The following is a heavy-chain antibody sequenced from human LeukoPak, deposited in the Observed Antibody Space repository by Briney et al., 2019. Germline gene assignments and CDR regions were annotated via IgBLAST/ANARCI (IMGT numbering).Heavy chain of an antibody. CDR3: ASGYSYGYFDY. D-gene: IGHD5-18*01. CDR2: IYSGGST. Sequence: GGSLRLSCAASGFTVSSNYMSWVRQAPGKGLEWVSVIYSGGSTYYADSVKGRFTISRDNSKNTLYLQMNSLRAEDTAVFYCASGYSYGYFDYWGQGTLVTVSS. J-gene: IGHJ4*02. V-gene: IGHV3-53*01. CDR1: GFTVSSNY.